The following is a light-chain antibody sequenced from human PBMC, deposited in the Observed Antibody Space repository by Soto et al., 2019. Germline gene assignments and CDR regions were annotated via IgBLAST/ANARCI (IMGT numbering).Light chain of an antibody. CDR3: QHSFNTPLT. V-gene: IGKV1-5*01. CDR2: EAS. J-gene: IGKJ4*01. Sequence: DIQMTQSPPTLSASVGDRVTITCRASQSISRTLAWYQQKPGKAPKLLIFEASTLESGVPSRFSGSGSGADFTLTISSLQPEDFASYFCQHSFNTPLTFGGGTKVDIK. CDR1: QSISRT.